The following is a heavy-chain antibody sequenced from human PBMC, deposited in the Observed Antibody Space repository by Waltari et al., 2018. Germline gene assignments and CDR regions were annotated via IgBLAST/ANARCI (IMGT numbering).Heavy chain of an antibody. J-gene: IGHJ2*01. CDR1: GDPVPRTRAA. Sequence: QVQLQQSGSGLVKPSQTLSLTCFISGDPVPRTRAAWNWIRQSPSRGLEWLGRTYYKSKWYTDYAESVRSRITIDADTSRNQFSLHLKSVTPEDTAVYFCARDSALRGYWYFDLWGRGTQVTVSS. CDR2: TYYKSKWYT. V-gene: IGHV6-1*01. CDR3: ARDSALRGYWYFDL.